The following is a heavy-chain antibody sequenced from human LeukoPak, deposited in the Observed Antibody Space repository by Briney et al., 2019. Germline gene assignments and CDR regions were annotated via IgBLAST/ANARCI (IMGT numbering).Heavy chain of an antibody. CDR1: GFTFSSYA. J-gene: IGHJ4*02. CDR2: ISSTSRYI. CDR3: TRAVAADDFSPGY. D-gene: IGHD3/OR15-3a*01. V-gene: IGHV3-21*01. Sequence: GGSLRLSCVASGFTFSSYAVSWFRQAPGKGLEWVSCISSTSRYIYYADSVKGRFTISRDNAKNSVYLQMNSLRAEDTAVYYCTRAVAADDFSPGYWGQGTLVTVSS.